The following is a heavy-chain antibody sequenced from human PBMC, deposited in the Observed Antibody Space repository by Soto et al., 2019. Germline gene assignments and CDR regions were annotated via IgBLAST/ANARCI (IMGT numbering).Heavy chain of an antibody. V-gene: IGHV4-39*01. D-gene: IGHD5-12*01. Sequence: SETLSLTCTVSGCSISSSSYYWGWIRQPPGKGLEWIGSIYYSGSTYYNPSLKSRVTISVDTSKNQFSLKLSSVTAADTAVYYCARHGTWTYYYYYGMDVWGQGTTVTVSS. CDR3: ARHGTWTYYYYYGMDV. CDR1: GCSISSSSYY. J-gene: IGHJ6*02. CDR2: IYYSGST.